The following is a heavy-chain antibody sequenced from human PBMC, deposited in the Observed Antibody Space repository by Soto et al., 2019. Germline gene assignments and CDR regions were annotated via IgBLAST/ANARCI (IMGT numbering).Heavy chain of an antibody. J-gene: IGHJ4*02. V-gene: IGHV3-33*01. Sequence: QVQLVESGGGVVQPGRSLRLSCAASGFTFSSYGMHWVRQAPGKGLEWVAVRWYDGSNKYYADSVKGRFTISRDNYKNTLYLQMDSLRAEDTAVYYCARDCSGGSCYPDYWGQGTLVTVSS. CDR2: RWYDGSNK. D-gene: IGHD2-15*01. CDR3: ARDCSGGSCYPDY. CDR1: GFTFSSYG.